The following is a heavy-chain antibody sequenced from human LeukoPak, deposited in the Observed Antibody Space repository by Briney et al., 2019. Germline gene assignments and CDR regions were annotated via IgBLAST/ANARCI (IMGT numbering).Heavy chain of an antibody. CDR2: MNPNSGNT. D-gene: IGHD3-3*02. Sequence: ASVKVSCKASGYTFTSYDINWVRQATGQGLEWMGWMNPNSGNTGYAQKFQGRVTMTRNTSISTAYMELSSLRSEDTAVYYCARGVHFWGGYYTKNLDYWGQGTLVTVSS. CDR1: GYTFTSYD. J-gene: IGHJ4*02. CDR3: ARGVHFWGGYYTKNLDY. V-gene: IGHV1-8*01.